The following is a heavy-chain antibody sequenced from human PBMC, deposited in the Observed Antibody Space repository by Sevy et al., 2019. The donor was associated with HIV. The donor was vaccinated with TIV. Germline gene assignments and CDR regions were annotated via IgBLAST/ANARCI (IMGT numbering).Heavy chain of an antibody. D-gene: IGHD6-13*01. V-gene: IGHV3-7*01. CDR1: GFSLNSYW. CDR3: VRAIAADGSF. J-gene: IGHJ4*02. Sequence: GGSLRLSCAASGFSLNSYWMSWVHQAPGKGLEWVANIKQDGSVKYYVDSEKGRFTISRDNARNLLYLQMNSLRAEDTALYYCVRAIAADGSFWGQGTLVTVSS. CDR2: IKQDGSVK.